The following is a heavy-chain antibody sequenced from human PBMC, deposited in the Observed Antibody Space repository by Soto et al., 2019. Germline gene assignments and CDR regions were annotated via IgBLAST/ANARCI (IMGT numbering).Heavy chain of an antibody. CDR2: MNPNSGNT. CDR1: GYTFTSYD. CDR3: ARERTGTTSMDV. J-gene: IGHJ6*02. D-gene: IGHD1-1*01. V-gene: IGHV1-8*01. Sequence: QMELVQSGAEVKKPGASVKVSCKASGYTFTSYDINWVRQATGQGLEWMGWMNPNSGNTGYAQKFQGRVTMTRNTSISTAYMELSSLRSEDTAVYFCARERTGTTSMDVWGQGTTVTVSS.